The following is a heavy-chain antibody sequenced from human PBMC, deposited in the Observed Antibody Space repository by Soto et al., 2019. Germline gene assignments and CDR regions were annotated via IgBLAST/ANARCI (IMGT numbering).Heavy chain of an antibody. D-gene: IGHD3-22*01. CDR3: ANKGSGSGYHDY. CDR2: ISGSGGST. J-gene: IGHJ4*02. Sequence: GGSLILSCAASGFTFSSYAMSGVRQAPGKGLEWVSAISGSGGSTYYADSAKGRFTISRDNSKNTLYLQMNSLRAEDTAVYYCANKGSGSGYHDYWGQGTLVTVSS. CDR1: GFTFSSYA. V-gene: IGHV3-23*01.